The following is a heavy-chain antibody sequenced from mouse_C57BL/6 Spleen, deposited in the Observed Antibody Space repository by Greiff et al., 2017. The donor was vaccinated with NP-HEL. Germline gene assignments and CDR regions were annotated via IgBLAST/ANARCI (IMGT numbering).Heavy chain of an antibody. CDR2: INPNNGGT. J-gene: IGHJ2*01. V-gene: IGHV1-26*01. D-gene: IGHD1-1*01. CDR3: ASGATVFDY. Sequence: VQLQQSGPELVKPGASVKISCKASGYTFTDYYMNWVKQSPGKSLEWIGDINPNNGGTSYNQKFKGKATLTVDKSSSTAYMELRSLTSEDAAVYCCASGATVFDYWGQGTTLTVSS. CDR1: GYTFTDYY.